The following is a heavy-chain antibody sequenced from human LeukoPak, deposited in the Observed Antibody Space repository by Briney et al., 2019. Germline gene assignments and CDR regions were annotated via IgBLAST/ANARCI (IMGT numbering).Heavy chain of an antibody. J-gene: IGHJ4*02. Sequence: GGSLRLSCAASGFTFISYAMTWVRQAPGKGLEWVSSISGRGDSTVFADSVKGRFTISRDNSKSTVYLQMNSLRAEDTAIYYCVKDPGGGYCSGGSCSYWGQGALVTVSS. V-gene: IGHV3-23*01. CDR1: GFTFISYA. CDR2: ISGRGDST. D-gene: IGHD2-15*01. CDR3: VKDPGGGYCSGGSCSY.